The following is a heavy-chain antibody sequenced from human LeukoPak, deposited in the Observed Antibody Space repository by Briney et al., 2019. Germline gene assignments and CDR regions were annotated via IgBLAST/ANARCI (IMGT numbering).Heavy chain of an antibody. Sequence: GESLKISCKGSGYSFTSYWIGWVRQMPGKGLEWMGIIYPGDSDTRYSPSFQGQVTISADKSISTAYLQWSSLKASDTAMYYCARRGYVLGYGLILPDYWGQGTLVTVSS. CDR1: GYSFTSYW. CDR3: ARRGYVLGYGLILPDY. J-gene: IGHJ4*02. V-gene: IGHV5-51*01. D-gene: IGHD5-18*01. CDR2: IYPGDSDT.